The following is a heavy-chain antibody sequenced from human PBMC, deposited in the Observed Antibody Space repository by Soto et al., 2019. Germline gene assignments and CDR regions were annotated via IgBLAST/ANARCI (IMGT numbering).Heavy chain of an antibody. CDR3: THIPNRGYYDSSGYYLAEYFQH. J-gene: IGHJ1*01. D-gene: IGHD3-22*01. CDR2: IYWDDDK. CDR1: GFSLSTSGVG. V-gene: IGHV2-5*02. Sequence: QITLKESGPTLVKPTQTLTLTCTFSGFSLSTSGVGVGWIRQPPGKALEWLALIYWDDDKRYSPSLKSRLTINNDTTKNQVVLTMTNMDPVDTATYYCTHIPNRGYYDSSGYYLAEYFQHWGQGSLVTVSS.